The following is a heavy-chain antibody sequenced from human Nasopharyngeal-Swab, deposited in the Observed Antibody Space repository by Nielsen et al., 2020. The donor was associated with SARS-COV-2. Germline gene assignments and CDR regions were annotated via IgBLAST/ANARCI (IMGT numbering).Heavy chain of an antibody. CDR2: IIPILGIA. Sequence: SVKVSCKASGGTFSSYAISWVRQAPGQGLEWMGRIIPILGIANYAQKFQGRVRITADESTGTAYMELSSLGSEDTAVYYCAKIPGIAVAPLDYWGHGTLVTVPS. CDR1: GGTFSSYA. V-gene: IGHV1-69*04. J-gene: IGHJ4*03. CDR3: AKIPGIAVAPLDY. D-gene: IGHD6-19*01.